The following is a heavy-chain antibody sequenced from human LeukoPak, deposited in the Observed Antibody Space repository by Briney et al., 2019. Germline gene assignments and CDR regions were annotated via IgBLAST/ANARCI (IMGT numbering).Heavy chain of an antibody. CDR3: ARGGDMGTNWFDP. CDR1: GFTFSDYY. V-gene: IGHV3-11*06. J-gene: IGHJ5*02. CDR2: ISSTGSYA. Sequence: PGGSLRLSCAASGFTFSDYYMSWIRQAPGKGLEWISHISSTGSYANYADSVKGRFTISRDNAKNSLYLQMNSLRAEDTAVYYCARGGDMGTNWFDPWGQGTLVTVSS. D-gene: IGHD5-18*01.